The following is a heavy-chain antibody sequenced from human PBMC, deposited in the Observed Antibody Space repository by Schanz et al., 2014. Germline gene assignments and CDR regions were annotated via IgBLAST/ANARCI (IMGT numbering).Heavy chain of an antibody. D-gene: IGHD2-15*01. V-gene: IGHV3-15*01. CDR2: IKSKTDGGTT. CDR1: GFTLSNAW. J-gene: IGHJ4*02. CDR3: TSAVRATFGYFAD. Sequence: EVHLVESGGGLVKPGGSLRLSCAASGFTLSNAWMSWVRQAPGKGVEWVGRIKSKTDGGTTDFAAPVKGRFSISRDDSKNTLYLQMNSLKTEDTAVYYCTSAVRATFGYFADWGQGTLLVTVSS.